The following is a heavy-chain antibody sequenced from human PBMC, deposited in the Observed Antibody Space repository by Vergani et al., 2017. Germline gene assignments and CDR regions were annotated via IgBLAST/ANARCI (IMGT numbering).Heavy chain of an antibody. CDR3: ARDRYDPMVYYYGMDV. Sequence: QLQLQESGPGLVKPSETLSLTCAVSGYSISSGYYWGWIRQPPGKGLEWIGSIYHSGSTYYNPSLKSRVTISVDTSKNQFSLKLSSVTAADTAVYYCARDRYDPMVYYYGMDVWGQGTTVTVSS. CDR1: GYSISSGYY. V-gene: IGHV4-38-2*02. CDR2: IYHSGST. D-gene: IGHD3-10*01. J-gene: IGHJ6*02.